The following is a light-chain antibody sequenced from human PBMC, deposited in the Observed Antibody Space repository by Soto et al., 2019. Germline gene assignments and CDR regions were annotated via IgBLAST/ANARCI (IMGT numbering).Light chain of an antibody. CDR3: QQYGSSPLVT. CDR1: QSVSSSY. V-gene: IGKV3-20*01. Sequence: EIVLTQSQGTLSLSPGERATLSCRASQSVSSSYLAWYQQKPGQAPRHLIFAASSRATGIPDRFSGSGSGTNFTLPISRLEPEDFAVYYCQQYGSSPLVTFGQGTLLEI. J-gene: IGKJ5*01. CDR2: AAS.